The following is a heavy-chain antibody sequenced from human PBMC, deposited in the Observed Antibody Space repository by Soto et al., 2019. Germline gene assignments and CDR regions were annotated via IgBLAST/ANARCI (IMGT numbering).Heavy chain of an antibody. CDR3: ARSGRGRWERRRQFDY. CDR2: IYYSGST. V-gene: IGHV4-39*01. D-gene: IGHD1-26*01. CDR1: GGSISSSSYY. J-gene: IGHJ4*02. Sequence: QLQLQESGPGLVKPSETLSLTCTVSGGSISSSSYYWGWIRQPPGKGLEWIGSIYYSGSTYYNPSLKSRVTISVDTSKNQFALKLSSVTAADTAVYYCARSGRGRWERRRQFDYWGQGTLVTVSS.